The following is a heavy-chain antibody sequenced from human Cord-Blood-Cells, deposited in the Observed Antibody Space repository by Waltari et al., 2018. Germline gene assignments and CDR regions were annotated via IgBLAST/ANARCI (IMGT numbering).Heavy chain of an antibody. CDR2: INHSGST. Sequence: QVQLQQWGAGLLKPSETLSLTCAVYGGSFSGYYWSWTRQPPGKGLEWIGEINHSGSTNYNPSLKSRVTISVDTSKNQFSLKLSSVTAADTAVYYCARHRKRVRGVIDYWGQGTLVTVSS. CDR3: ARHRKRVRGVIDY. J-gene: IGHJ4*02. V-gene: IGHV4-34*01. CDR1: GGSFSGYY. D-gene: IGHD3-10*01.